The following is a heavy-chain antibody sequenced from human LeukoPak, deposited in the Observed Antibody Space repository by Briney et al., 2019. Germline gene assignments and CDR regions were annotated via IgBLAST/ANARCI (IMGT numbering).Heavy chain of an antibody. CDR3: AKDRDLLFAHCWFDL. D-gene: IGHD3-10*01. CDR1: GFTFSSYE. J-gene: IGHJ5*02. Sequence: PGGSLRLSCAASGFTFSSYEMNWVRQAPGKGLEWVSGISISGGSAYYADSVKGRFTISRDNSKNTLYLQMNRLRAEDTAVYYCAKDRDLLFAHCWFDLWGQGILVTVSS. CDR2: ISISGGSA. V-gene: IGHV3-23*01.